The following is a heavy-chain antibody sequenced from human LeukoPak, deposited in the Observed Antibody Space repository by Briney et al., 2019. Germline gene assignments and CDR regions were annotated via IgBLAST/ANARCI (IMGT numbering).Heavy chain of an antibody. CDR1: GGSISSYY. Sequence: SETLSLTCTVSGGSISSYYWSWIRQPPGKGLEWIGYIYYSGSTNYNPSLKSRVTISVDTSKNQFSLKLSSVTAADTAVYYCAGTMLGQGSTFDYWGQGTLVTVSS. J-gene: IGHJ4*02. V-gene: IGHV4-59*01. D-gene: IGHD4/OR15-4a*01. CDR2: IYYSGST. CDR3: AGTMLGQGSTFDY.